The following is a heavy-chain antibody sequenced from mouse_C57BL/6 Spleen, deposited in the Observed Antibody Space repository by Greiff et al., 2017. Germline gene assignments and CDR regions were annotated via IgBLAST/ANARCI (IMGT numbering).Heavy chain of an antibody. J-gene: IGHJ3*01. CDR3: ARSTTVVANPFAY. V-gene: IGHV1-82*01. Sequence: QVQLQQSGPELVKPGASVKISCKASGYAFSSSWMNWVKQRPGKGLEWIGRIYPGDGDTNYNGKIKGKATLTADKSSSTAYMQLSSLTSEDSAVYFFARSTTVVANPFAYWGQGTLVTVSA. CDR1: GYAFSSSW. D-gene: IGHD1-1*01. CDR2: IYPGDGDT.